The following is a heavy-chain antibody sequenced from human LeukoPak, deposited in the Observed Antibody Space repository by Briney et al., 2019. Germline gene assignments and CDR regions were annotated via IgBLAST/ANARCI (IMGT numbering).Heavy chain of an antibody. V-gene: IGHV3-21*01. J-gene: IGHJ4*02. CDR3: ASGNTHFYYGSGSARVGFGD. CDR1: GFTFSSYS. CDR2: ISSSSSYI. D-gene: IGHD3-10*01. Sequence: PGGSLRLSCAASGFTFSSYSMNWVRQAPGKGLEWVSSISSSSSYIYYADSVKGRFTISRDNAKNSRYLQMNSLRAEDTAVYYCASGNTHFYYGSGSARVGFGDWGQGTLVTVSS.